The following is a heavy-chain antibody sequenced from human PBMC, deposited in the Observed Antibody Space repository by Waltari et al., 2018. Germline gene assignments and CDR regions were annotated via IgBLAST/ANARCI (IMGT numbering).Heavy chain of an antibody. Sequence: DWVRQAPGKVRGWVLRINIDELGTIYSDSVKVRFTIPRDNTKNTLYLLMISLRAEDTAVYYCARSCGLRCHWFDPWGQGTLVTVSS. D-gene: IGHD4-17*01. CDR3: ARSCGLRCHWFDP. CDR2: INIDELGT. J-gene: IGHJ5*02. V-gene: IGHV3-74*01.